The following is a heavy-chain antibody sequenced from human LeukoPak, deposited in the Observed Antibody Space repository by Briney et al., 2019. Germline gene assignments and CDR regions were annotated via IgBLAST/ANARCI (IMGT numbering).Heavy chain of an antibody. CDR2: IYSGGST. J-gene: IGHJ5*02. Sequence: PGGSLRLSCAASGFTVSSNYMSWVRQAPGKGLEWVSVIYSGGSTYYADSVKGRFTISRDNSKNTLYLQMNSLRAEDTAVYYCARGPPSTTVTPRWFDPWGQGTLVTVSS. CDR1: GFTVSSNY. CDR3: ARGPPSTTVTPRWFDP. V-gene: IGHV3-53*01. D-gene: IGHD4-17*01.